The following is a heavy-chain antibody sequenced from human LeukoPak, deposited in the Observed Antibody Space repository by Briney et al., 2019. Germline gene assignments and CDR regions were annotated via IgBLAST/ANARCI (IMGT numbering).Heavy chain of an antibody. D-gene: IGHD2-21*01. CDR1: GYTFTNYW. CDR3: ARHIPAAFDI. Sequence: GESLKISCQGFGYTFTNYWIGWVRQMPGKGLEWMGIIYPDDSDTRYSPSFQGQVTISVDKSINTAYLQWSSLKASDTAIYYCARHIPAAFDIWGQGTMVTVSS. CDR2: IYPDDSDT. V-gene: IGHV5-51*01. J-gene: IGHJ3*02.